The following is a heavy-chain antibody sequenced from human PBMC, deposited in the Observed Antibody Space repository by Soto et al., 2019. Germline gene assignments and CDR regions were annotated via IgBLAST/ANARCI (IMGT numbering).Heavy chain of an antibody. D-gene: IGHD2-8*01. CDR3: VSQRTSVLTQAYFDY. V-gene: IGHV4-39*01. CDR2: VYYRGRS. Sequence: SSDTLSLTXTVSGGSVSNSNYYRGWIRQSPGKGLEWIGSVYYRGRSYSKSSVKSRVTISVDTSKNQFSLNLNSVTASDTAVYYCVSQRTSVLTQAYFDYWGPGALVTVSS. CDR1: GGSVSNSNYY. J-gene: IGHJ4*02.